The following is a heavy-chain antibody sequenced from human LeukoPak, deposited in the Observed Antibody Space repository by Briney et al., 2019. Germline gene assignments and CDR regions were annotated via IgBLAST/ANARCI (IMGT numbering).Heavy chain of an antibody. Sequence: PGGSLRLSCAASGFPFSSHAMSWVRQPPGKGLEWVSAISNGKTYYADSVRGRFTISRDDSKNTVYLQMNGLRDEDTALYYCVREAGYCASVCLKSNWFDPWGQGTLVTVSS. CDR3: VREAGYCASVCLKSNWFDP. V-gene: IGHV3-23*01. CDR2: ISNGKT. CDR1: GFPFSSHA. D-gene: IGHD2-21*02. J-gene: IGHJ5*02.